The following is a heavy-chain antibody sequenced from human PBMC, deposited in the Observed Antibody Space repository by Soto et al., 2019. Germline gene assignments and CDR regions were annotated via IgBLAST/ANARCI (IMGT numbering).Heavy chain of an antibody. CDR2: IDPSDSYT. J-gene: IGHJ3*02. D-gene: IGHD2-21*01. Sequence: GESLEISCKGSGYSFTSYWISWVRQMPGKGLEWMGRIDPSDSYTNYSPSFQGHVTISADKSISTAYLQWSSLKASDTTMYYCAVVRHIVVVPYAFDIWGQGTMVTVSS. CDR1: GYSFTSYW. CDR3: AVVRHIVVVPYAFDI. V-gene: IGHV5-10-1*01.